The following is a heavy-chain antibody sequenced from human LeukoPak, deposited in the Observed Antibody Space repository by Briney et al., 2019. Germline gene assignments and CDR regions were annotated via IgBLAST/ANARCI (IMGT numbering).Heavy chain of an antibody. CDR3: ARAQWELDDY. CDR2: MNPKSGNT. Sequence: ASVKVSCKASGYTFTSYDINWVRQVTGQGLEWMGWMNPKSGNTNYAQKLQGRVTMTTDTSTSTAYMELRSLRSDDTAVYYCARAQWELDDYWGQGTLVTVSS. CDR1: GYTFTSYD. V-gene: IGHV1-18*01. D-gene: IGHD1-26*01. J-gene: IGHJ4*02.